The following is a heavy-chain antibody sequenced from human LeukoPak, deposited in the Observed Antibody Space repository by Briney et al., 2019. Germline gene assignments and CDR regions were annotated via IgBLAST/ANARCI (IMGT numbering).Heavy chain of an antibody. V-gene: IGHV1-69*01. CDR1: GGTFSSYV. CDR3: AGASAPEYFQH. J-gene: IGHJ1*01. CDR2: IIPIFGTT. Sequence: ASVKVSCKASGGTFSSYVISWVRQAPGQGLEWMGGIIPIFGTTNYAQKFQGRVTITADESTSTVYMELSSLRSEDTAIYHCAGASAPEYFQHWGQGTLVTVSS. D-gene: IGHD6-13*01.